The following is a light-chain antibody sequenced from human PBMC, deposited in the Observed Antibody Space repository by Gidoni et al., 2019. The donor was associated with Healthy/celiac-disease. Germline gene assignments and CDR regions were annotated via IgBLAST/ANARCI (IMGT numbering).Light chain of an antibody. CDR3: QQYKSYSRFPWT. J-gene: IGKJ1*01. CDR2: KAS. CDR1: QSISSW. V-gene: IGKV1-5*03. Sequence: DIQMTQSPSTLSASVGDRVTITCRASQSISSWLAWYQQKPGKAPKLLIYKASSLESGVTSRFSGSGSGTEFTLTISSLQPDDFATYYCQQYKSYSRFPWTFGQGTKVEIK.